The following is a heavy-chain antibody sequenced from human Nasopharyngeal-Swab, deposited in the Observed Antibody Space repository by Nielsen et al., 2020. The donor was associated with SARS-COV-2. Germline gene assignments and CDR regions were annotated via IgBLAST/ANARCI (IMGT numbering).Heavy chain of an antibody. J-gene: IGHJ6*02. CDR1: GFTFSSYW. CDR3: TRGYTENYYYYGMDV. CDR2: INSDGRST. Sequence: GESLKISCAASGFTFSSYWMTWVRQAPGKGLVWVSRINSDGRSTTYADSVKGRFTISRDNAKNTLYLQMNSLRAEDTAVYYCTRGYTENYYYYGMDVWGQGTTVTVSS. V-gene: IGHV3-74*01. D-gene: IGHD2-2*02.